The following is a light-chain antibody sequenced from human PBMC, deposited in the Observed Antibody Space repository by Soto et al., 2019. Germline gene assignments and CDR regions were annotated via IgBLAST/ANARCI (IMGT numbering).Light chain of an antibody. J-gene: IGKJ1*01. CDR2: KAS. Sequence: DIQMTQSPSTLSGSVGDRVTITWRASQTISSWLAWYQQKPGKAPKLLIYKASTLKSGVPSRFSGSGSGTDFTLTVSSLQPEDLATYYCQHYNSYSEAFGQGTKVDIK. CDR3: QHYNSYSEA. V-gene: IGKV1-5*03. CDR1: QTISSW.